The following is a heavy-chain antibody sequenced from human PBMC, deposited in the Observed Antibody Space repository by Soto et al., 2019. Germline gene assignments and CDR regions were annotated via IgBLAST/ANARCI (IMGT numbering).Heavy chain of an antibody. D-gene: IGHD5-12*01. J-gene: IGHJ6*02. Sequence: QVQLVQSGGEVKKPGASVKLSCTASGYTFTSYGISWVRQAPGQGLEWMGWISAYNGKTNYAQKVQGRVTMTTDTSTRTGYMVLRSLRSDDTGVSYCARGGDGNYYHGMDVWGQGTTVTVSS. CDR1: GYTFTSYG. CDR2: ISAYNGKT. V-gene: IGHV1-18*01. CDR3: ARGGDGNYYHGMDV.